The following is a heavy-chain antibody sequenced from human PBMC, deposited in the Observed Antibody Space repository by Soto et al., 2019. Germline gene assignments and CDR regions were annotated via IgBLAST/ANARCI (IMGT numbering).Heavy chain of an antibody. D-gene: IGHD2-15*01. CDR1: GYTFTSYG. J-gene: IGHJ4*02. CDR3: ARDGYCSGGSCYIPLDY. CDR2: XTAYNGNT. V-gene: IGHV1-18*01. Sequence: QVQLVQSGAEVKKPGASVKVSCKASGYTFTSYGISWVRQAPGQGLEWXGWXTAYNGNTNYAQKLQGRVTMTTDTSTSTAYMELRSLRSDDTAVYYCARDGYCSGGSCYIPLDYWGQGTLVTVSS.